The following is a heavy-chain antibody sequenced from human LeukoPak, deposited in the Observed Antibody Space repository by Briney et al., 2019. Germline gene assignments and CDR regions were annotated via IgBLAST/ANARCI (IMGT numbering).Heavy chain of an antibody. CDR1: GFTFSRYS. CDR3: ARDRYDSSGYYCISDY. D-gene: IGHD3-22*01. J-gene: IGHJ4*02. CDR2: ITSGVGYI. Sequence: GGSLRLSCAASGFTFSRYSMSWVRQAPGKGLEWVSSITSGVGYIYYADSLKGRFTISRDNAKNSLYLQLNSLRVEDTAVYYCARDRYDSSGYYCISDYWGQGTLVTVSS. V-gene: IGHV3-21*01.